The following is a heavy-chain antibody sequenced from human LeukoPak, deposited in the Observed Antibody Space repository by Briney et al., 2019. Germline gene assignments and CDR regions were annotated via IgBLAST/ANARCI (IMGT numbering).Heavy chain of an antibody. CDR3: ARQPDY. V-gene: IGHV3-74*01. CDR1: GFSLTNYW. D-gene: IGHD1-14*01. CDR2: INSDGSTT. Sequence: GGSLRLSCAASGFSLTNYWMHWVRQAPGKGLVWVSHINSDGSTTNYAASVRGRFTISRDNAKNTLYLQMDSLRAEDTAVYYCARQPDYWGQGTLVTVSS. J-gene: IGHJ4*02.